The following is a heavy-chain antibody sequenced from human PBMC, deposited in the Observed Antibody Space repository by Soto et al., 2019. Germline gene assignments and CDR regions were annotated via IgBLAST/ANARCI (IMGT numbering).Heavy chain of an antibody. J-gene: IGHJ4*02. CDR1: CGSFIGYF. CDR3: AREMGYNYETRGHFDS. CDR2: ISDSGRT. V-gene: IGHV4-59*01. D-gene: IGHD5-18*01. Sequence: PSETLSLTGAVYCGSFIGYFWSWIRQPPGKGLQWIGYISDSGRTNYSPSLKSRVTMSVDTSKNRFSLKLTSVTAADTAVYYCAREMGYNYETRGHFDSWGQGTLVTVS.